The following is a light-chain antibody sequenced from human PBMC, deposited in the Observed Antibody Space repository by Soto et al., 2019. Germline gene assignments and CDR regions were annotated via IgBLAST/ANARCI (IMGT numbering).Light chain of an antibody. Sequence: EIVMTQSPATLSVSPGERATLSCRASQSVSSDLAWYQQKPGQAPRLLMYGASTRATGVPARFSGSGSGTEFTLTISSLQSEECAVYYCQQYNNWPPWTFGQGTKVEIK. CDR2: GAS. V-gene: IGKV3-15*01. CDR1: QSVSSD. J-gene: IGKJ1*01. CDR3: QQYNNWPPWT.